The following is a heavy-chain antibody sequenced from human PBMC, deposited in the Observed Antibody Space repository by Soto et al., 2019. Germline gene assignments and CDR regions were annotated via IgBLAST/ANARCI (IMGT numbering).Heavy chain of an antibody. Sequence: SETLSLTCTVSGGSISSSSYYWGWIRQPPGKGLEWIGSIYYSGSTYYNPSLKSRVTISVDTSKNQFSLKLSPVTAADTAVYYCARLGGIVATPGAFDIWGQGTMVTVSS. CDR2: IYYSGST. CDR1: GGSISSSSYY. J-gene: IGHJ3*02. D-gene: IGHD5-12*01. CDR3: ARLGGIVATPGAFDI. V-gene: IGHV4-39*01.